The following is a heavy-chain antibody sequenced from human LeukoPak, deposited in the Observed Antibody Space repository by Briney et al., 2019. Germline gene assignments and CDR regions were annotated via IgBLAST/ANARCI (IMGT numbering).Heavy chain of an antibody. Sequence: SETLSLTCTVSGGSISSGSYYWSWIRQPAGKGLEWVGRFYTSGSTNYNPSLKSRVTISVDTSKNQFSLKLSSVTAADTAVYYCARGDYDFWSGSAYYYYMDVWGKGTTVTVSS. CDR3: ARGDYDFWSGSAYYYYMDV. J-gene: IGHJ6*03. CDR2: FYTSGST. V-gene: IGHV4-61*02. D-gene: IGHD3-3*01. CDR1: GGSISSGSYY.